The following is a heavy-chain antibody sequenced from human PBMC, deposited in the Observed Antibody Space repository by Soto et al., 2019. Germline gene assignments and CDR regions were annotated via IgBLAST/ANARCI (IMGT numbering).Heavy chain of an antibody. CDR1: GGTFSSYA. D-gene: IGHD2-2*01. CDR3: ARGRGEYCISTSCYRSRTYYYYYGMDV. V-gene: IGHV1-69*06. CDR2: IIPIFGTA. J-gene: IGHJ6*02. Sequence: QVQLVQSGAEVKKPGSSVKVSCKASGGTFSSYAISWVRQAPGQGLEWMGGIIPIFGTANYAQKFQGRVTITADKPTSTAYMELSSLRSADTAVYYCARGRGEYCISTSCYRSRTYYYYYGMDVWGQGTTVTVSS.